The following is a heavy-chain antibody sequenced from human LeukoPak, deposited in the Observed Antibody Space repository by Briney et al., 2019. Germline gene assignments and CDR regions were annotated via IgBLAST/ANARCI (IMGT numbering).Heavy chain of an antibody. Sequence: GGSLRLSCAASGFTFSSYSMNWVRQAPGKGLEWVSSISSSSSYIYYADSVKGRFTISRDNAKNSLYLQMNSLRAEDTAVYYCARDLGSSWPYYYYMDVWGKGTTVTVSS. CDR2: ISSSSSYI. J-gene: IGHJ6*03. V-gene: IGHV3-21*01. D-gene: IGHD6-13*01. CDR1: GFTFSSYS. CDR3: ARDLGSSWPYYYYMDV.